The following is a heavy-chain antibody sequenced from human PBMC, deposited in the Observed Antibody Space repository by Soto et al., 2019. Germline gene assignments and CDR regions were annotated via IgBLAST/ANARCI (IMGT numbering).Heavy chain of an antibody. CDR3: AKRYHTTTSCFDY. Sequence: EVQLLESGGGLVQPGGSLRLSCAASGFTFNSYAMSWVRQAPGKGLEWVSITSGGGGTTYYADSVKGRFAISRDNSKTTPYLEMNSLRAEDTAVYFCAKRYHTTTSCFDYWGQGTLVTVSS. CDR1: GFTFNSYA. D-gene: IGHD2-2*01. J-gene: IGHJ4*02. V-gene: IGHV3-23*01. CDR2: TSGGGGTT.